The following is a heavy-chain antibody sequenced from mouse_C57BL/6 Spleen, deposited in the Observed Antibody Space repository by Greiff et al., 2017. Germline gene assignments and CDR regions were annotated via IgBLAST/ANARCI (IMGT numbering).Heavy chain of an antibody. CDR2: ISYDGSN. V-gene: IGHV3-6*01. J-gene: IGHJ3*01. CDR3: ARPREGYGVFAY. D-gene: IGHD2-2*01. Sequence: EVKLQESGPGLVKPSQSLSLTCSVTGYSITSGYYWNWIRQFPGNKLEWMGYISYDGSNNYNPSLKNRISITRDTSKNQFFLKLNSVTTEDTATYYCARPREGYGVFAYWGQGTLVTVSA. CDR1: GYSITSGYY.